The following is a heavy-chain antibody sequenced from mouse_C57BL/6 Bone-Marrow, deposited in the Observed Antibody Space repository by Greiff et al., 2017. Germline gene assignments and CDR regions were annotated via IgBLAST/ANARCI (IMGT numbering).Heavy chain of an antibody. CDR1: GFNIKDDY. CDR2: IDPENGDT. Sequence: VQLQQSGAELVRPGASVKLSCTASGFNIKDDYMHWVKQRPEQGLEWIGWIDPENGDTEYASKFQGKAPITADTSSNTAYLQLSSLTSEDTAVYYCTPRVLWGNSYAMDYWGQGTSVTVSS. J-gene: IGHJ4*01. CDR3: TPRVLWGNSYAMDY. D-gene: IGHD2-1*01. V-gene: IGHV14-4*01.